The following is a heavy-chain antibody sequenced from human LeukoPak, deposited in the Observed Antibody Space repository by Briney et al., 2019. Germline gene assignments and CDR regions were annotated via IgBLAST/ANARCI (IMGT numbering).Heavy chain of an antibody. CDR1: GYTFTSYY. Sequence: ASVKVSCKASGYTFTSYYMHWVRQAPGQGLEWMGIINPSGGSTNYAQKFQGRVTMTRDMSTSTVYMELSSLRSEDTAVYYCASRYCSSTSCYLNYYYMDVWGKGTTVTVSS. V-gene: IGHV1-46*01. J-gene: IGHJ6*03. D-gene: IGHD2-2*01. CDR2: INPSGGST. CDR3: ASRYCSSTSCYLNYYYMDV.